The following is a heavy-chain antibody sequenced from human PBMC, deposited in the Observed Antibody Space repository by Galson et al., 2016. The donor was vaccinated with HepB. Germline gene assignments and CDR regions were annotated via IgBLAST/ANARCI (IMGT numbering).Heavy chain of an antibody. CDR3: ARERTGTVAFHI. CDR2: ISGTSSTT. D-gene: IGHD1-7*01. CDR1: GFTFSVYS. Sequence: SLRLSCAASGFTFSVYSMNWVRQPPGKGLEWVSYISGTSSTTFYVDSVKGRFTASRDNDKNSLYLQMNSLRDEDTAVYYCARERTGTVAFHIWGQGTMVTVSS. V-gene: IGHV3-48*02. J-gene: IGHJ3*02.